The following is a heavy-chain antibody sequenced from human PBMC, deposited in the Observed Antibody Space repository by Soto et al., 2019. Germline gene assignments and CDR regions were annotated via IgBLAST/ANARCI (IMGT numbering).Heavy chain of an antibody. V-gene: IGHV1-69*01. CDR3: ARGVASSD. CDR1: GLTFRSDS. CDR2: IIPIARTT. J-gene: IGHJ4*02. D-gene: IGHD5-12*01. Sequence: QVQLVQSEAEVKKPGSSVKVSCKSSGLTFRSDSISWVRQAPGQGLEWMGGIIPIARTTTYAQKFQGRVTISADESTRTAYMEVTSLTFEETAVYYCARGVASSDWGQGTLVPVSS.